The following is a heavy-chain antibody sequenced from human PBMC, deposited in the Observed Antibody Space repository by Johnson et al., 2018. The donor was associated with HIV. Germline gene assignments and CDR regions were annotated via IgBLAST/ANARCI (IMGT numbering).Heavy chain of an antibody. CDR2: ISYDGSNK. V-gene: IGHV3-30*14. CDR1: GFTFSSYV. CDR3: ARVVRGGDAFDI. D-gene: IGHD3-10*01. Sequence: QVQLVESGGGVFQPGRSLRLSCAASGFTFSSYVLHWVRQAPGKGLEWVAVISYDGSNKYYADSVKGRFTISRDNSKNTLYLQMNSLRAEDTAVYYCARVVRGGDAFDIWGQGTMVTVSS. J-gene: IGHJ3*02.